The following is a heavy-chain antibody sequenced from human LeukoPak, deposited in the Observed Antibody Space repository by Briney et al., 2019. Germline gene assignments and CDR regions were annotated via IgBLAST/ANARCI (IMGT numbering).Heavy chain of an antibody. D-gene: IGHD3-3*01. V-gene: IGHV4-59*12. J-gene: IGHJ4*02. CDR3: ARDARTYYDFWSGYYTFGESNFDY. CDR1: GGSMRDFY. Sequence: SETLSLTCTVSGGSMRDFYWSWIRQPPGKGLEWIGYVHHSGSAHYNPSLKSPVSISVATSKKQFSLKMTSVTVADTAVYYCARDARTYYDFWSGYYTFGESNFDYWGQGTLVTVSS. CDR2: VHHSGSA.